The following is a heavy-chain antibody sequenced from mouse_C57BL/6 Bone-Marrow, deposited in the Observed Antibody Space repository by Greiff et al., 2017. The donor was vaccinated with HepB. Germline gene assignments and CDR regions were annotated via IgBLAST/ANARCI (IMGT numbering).Heavy chain of an antibody. CDR1: GYSITSGYY. CDR3: ARDPLYYDGSRRGYFDV. CDR2: ISYDGSN. V-gene: IGHV3-6*01. D-gene: IGHD1-1*01. Sequence: EVKLQESGPGLVKPSQSLSLTCSVTGYSITSGYYWNWIRQFPGNKLEWMGYISYDGSNNYNPSLKNRISITRDTSKNQFFLKLNSVTTEDTATYYCARDPLYYDGSRRGYFDVWGTGTTVTVSS. J-gene: IGHJ1*03.